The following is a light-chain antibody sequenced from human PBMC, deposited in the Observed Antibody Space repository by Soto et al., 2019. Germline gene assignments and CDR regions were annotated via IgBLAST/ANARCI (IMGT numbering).Light chain of an antibody. CDR3: QQYNNWPRT. V-gene: IGKV3-15*01. CDR2: GAS. J-gene: IGKJ1*01. Sequence: EIGLAQSPCTLSLSPGDSAPLSCGASQSVSSNLAWYQQKPGQAPRLLIYGASTRATGIPARFSGSGSGTEFTLTISSLQSEDFAVYYCQQYNNWPRTFGQGTKVDIK. CDR1: QSVSSN.